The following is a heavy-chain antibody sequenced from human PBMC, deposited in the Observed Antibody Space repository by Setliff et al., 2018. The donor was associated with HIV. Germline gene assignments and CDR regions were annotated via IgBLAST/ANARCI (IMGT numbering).Heavy chain of an antibody. CDR2: IYFSGST. CDR1: GGSIRSYY. Sequence: SETLSLTCSVTGGSIRSYYWSWIRQSPGKGLEWIGYIYFSGSTSYNPSLKSRLTISVDTSKNQFSLKLSSVTAADTAVYYCARAGDLGSTYYFDYWVPETLLVTVSS. V-gene: IGHV4-59*01. D-gene: IGHD3-16*01. CDR3: ARAGDLGSTYYFDY. J-gene: IGHJ4*03.